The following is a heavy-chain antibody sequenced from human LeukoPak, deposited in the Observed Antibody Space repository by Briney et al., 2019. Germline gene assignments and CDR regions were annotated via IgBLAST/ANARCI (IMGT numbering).Heavy chain of an antibody. J-gene: IGHJ4*02. V-gene: IGHV4-34*01. D-gene: IGHD6-6*01. Sequence: PSETLSLTCAVYGGSFSGYYWSWIRQPPGKGLEWIGEINHSGSTNYNPSLKSRVTISVDTSKNQFSLKLSSVTAADTAVYYCALTIAARPDSDYWGQGTLVTVSS. CDR2: INHSGST. CDR1: GGSFSGYY. CDR3: ALTIAARPDSDY.